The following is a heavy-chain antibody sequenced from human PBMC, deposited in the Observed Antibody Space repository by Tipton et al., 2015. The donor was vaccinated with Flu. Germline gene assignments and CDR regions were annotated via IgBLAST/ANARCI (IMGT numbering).Heavy chain of an antibody. CDR2: IYHTGST. J-gene: IGHJ6*02. D-gene: IGHD3/OR15-3a*01. Sequence: TLSLTCIVSGYSISSGYYWGWIRQPPGKGLEWIGSIYHTGSTYYNPSLKSRVTISVDTSNNQFSLKLTSVTAADTGLYYCARDRIVNGFWTGYERYGMDVWGQGTTVTVSS. V-gene: IGHV4-38-2*02. CDR1: GYSISSGYY. CDR3: ARDRIVNGFWTGYERYGMDV.